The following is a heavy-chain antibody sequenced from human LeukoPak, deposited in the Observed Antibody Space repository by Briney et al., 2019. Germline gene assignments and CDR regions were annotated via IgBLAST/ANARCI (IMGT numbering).Heavy chain of an antibody. CDR1: GFTFSSYSMN. V-gene: IGHV4-59*05. J-gene: IGHJ1*01. CDR3: ARHLGNCGGDCYWNQYFQH. CDR2: INYSGST. Sequence: GSLRLSCAASGFTFSSYSMNWVRQPPGKGLEWIGSINYSGSTHYNPSLKSRVTISVDTSKNQFSLTLTSVTAADTAVYYCARHLGNCGGDCYWNQYFQHWGQGTLLTVSS. D-gene: IGHD2-21*02.